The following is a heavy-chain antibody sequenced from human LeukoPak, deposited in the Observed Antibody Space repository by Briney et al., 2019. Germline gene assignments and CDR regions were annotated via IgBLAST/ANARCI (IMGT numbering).Heavy chain of an antibody. Sequence: PGGSLRLXCSISGTFISGYYWNWIRHPAGKGLEWIGRIYTSDSTYFNPSLKSRVTMSLDTSKNQFSLKLRSVTAADTAVYFCARARAAVGTPFDKWGQGILVTVSS. D-gene: IGHD6-13*01. V-gene: IGHV4-4*07. J-gene: IGHJ4*02. CDR2: IYTSDST. CDR3: ARARAAVGTPFDK. CDR1: GTFISGYY.